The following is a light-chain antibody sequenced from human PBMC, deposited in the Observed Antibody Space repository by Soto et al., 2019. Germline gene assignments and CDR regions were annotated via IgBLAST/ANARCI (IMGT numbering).Light chain of an antibody. V-gene: IGLV2-14*01. Sequence: LTQPASLSGSPGQSITISCTGTSSDVGGYDYVSWYQLHPGKAPKLMIFEVSNRPSGVSYRFSGSKSGNTASLTISGLQVEDEADYFCSSYSISTAYLFGTGTKVTVL. J-gene: IGLJ1*01. CDR3: SSYSISTAYL. CDR2: EVS. CDR1: SSDVGGYDY.